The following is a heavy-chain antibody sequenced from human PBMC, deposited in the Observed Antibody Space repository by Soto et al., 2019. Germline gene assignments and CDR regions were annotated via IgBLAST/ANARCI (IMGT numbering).Heavy chain of an antibody. D-gene: IGHD2-2*01. V-gene: IGHV1-2*02. CDR1: GYPFTGYY. CDR3: ARVVAAYCSSNSCYFGAFDI. Sequence: GXSVKVSCKASGYPFTGYYMHWVRQAPGQGLEWMGWINPNSGGTNYAQKFQGRVTMTRDTSISTAYMELSRLRSDDTAVYYCARVVAAYCSSNSCYFGAFDIWGQGTMVTVSS. J-gene: IGHJ3*02. CDR2: INPNSGGT.